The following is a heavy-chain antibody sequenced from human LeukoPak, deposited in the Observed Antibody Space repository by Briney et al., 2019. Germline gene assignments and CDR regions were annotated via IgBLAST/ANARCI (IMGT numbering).Heavy chain of an antibody. CDR2: CNSDGRST. D-gene: IGHD6-13*01. CDR3: GRGIAATGNDY. J-gene: IGHJ4*02. V-gene: IGHV3-74*01. CDR1: GFTLSNYW. Sequence: GGSLRLSCAPSGFTLSNYWVHCGRQAPEKGRVWVSLCNSDGRSTNYAASVKGRFTISRDNDNNTLYLQMKSLRAEDTAVDYCGRGIAATGNDYWGQGTMVTVSS.